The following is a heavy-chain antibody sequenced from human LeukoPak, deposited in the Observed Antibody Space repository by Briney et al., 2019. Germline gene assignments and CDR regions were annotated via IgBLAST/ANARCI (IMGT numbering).Heavy chain of an antibody. CDR1: GFTFSSYA. D-gene: IGHD1-26*01. V-gene: IGHV3-23*01. CDR2: ISGSGGST. CDR3: AKGGVYRSAFDY. J-gene: IGHJ4*02. Sequence: PGGSLRLSCAASGFTFSSYAMSWVRQAPGKGLEWVSAISGSGGSTYYADSVKGRFTIPRDNSKDTLYLQMNSLRAEDTAVYYCAKGGVYRSAFDYWGQGTLVTVSS.